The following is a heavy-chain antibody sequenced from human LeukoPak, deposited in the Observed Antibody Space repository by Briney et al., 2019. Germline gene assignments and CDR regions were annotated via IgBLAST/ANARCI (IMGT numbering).Heavy chain of an antibody. Sequence: ASVKVSCKASGYTFTENYIHWVRQAPGQGVEWMGLINPYTGAANYTQNFQGRVTMTRDTSVSTAYMHLSGLRSDDTAVYYCARGKSGYSPWGQGTPVTVSS. CDR2: INPYTGAA. CDR1: GYTFTENY. D-gene: IGHD3-22*01. CDR3: ARGKSGYSP. V-gene: IGHV1-2*02. J-gene: IGHJ4*02.